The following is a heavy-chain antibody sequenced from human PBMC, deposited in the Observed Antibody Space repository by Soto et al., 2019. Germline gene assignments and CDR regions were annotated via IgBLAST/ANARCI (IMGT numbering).Heavy chain of an antibody. CDR2: INAGNGNT. CDR3: ARGFRRGDAAWFDP. Sequence: ASVKVSCKASGYTFTSYAMHWVRQAPGQRLEWMGWINAGNGNTKYSQKFQGRVTITRDTSASTAYMELSSLRSEDTAVYYCARGFRRGDAAWFDPRGQGTLVTVSS. D-gene: IGHD2-21*02. J-gene: IGHJ5*02. V-gene: IGHV1-3*01. CDR1: GYTFTSYA.